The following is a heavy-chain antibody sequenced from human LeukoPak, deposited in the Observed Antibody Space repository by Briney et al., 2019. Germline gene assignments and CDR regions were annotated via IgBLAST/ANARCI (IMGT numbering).Heavy chain of an antibody. CDR3: TTLDFDY. CDR2: IRIKTNSYAT. Sequence: GWSLRLSCAASGFTFSGSDMHWVRQASGKGLEWVGRIRIKTNSYATAYAASVKGRFTISRDDSKNTAYLQMNSLKTEDTAVYYCTTLDFDYWGQGTLVTVSS. J-gene: IGHJ4*02. V-gene: IGHV3-73*01. CDR1: GFTFSGSD.